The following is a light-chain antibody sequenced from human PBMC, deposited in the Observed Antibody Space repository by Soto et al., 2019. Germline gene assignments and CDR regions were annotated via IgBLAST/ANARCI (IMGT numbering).Light chain of an antibody. J-gene: IGKJ1*01. V-gene: IGKV1-5*01. CDR1: QSMNDW. Sequence: DIQMTQSPSTLSASVGDRVTITCRASQSMNDWLAWYQQKPGKAPKVLIYDASSLQSGVPSRFSGSGFGTEFTLTIDSLQSDDVAIYYCLRYNAFSQTFVQGTKVDIK. CDR2: DAS. CDR3: LRYNAFSQT.